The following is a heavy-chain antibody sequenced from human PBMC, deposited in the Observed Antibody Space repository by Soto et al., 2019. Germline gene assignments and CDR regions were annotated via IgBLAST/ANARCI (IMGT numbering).Heavy chain of an antibody. CDR1: GYTFTGYF. J-gene: IGHJ5*02. D-gene: IGHD3-3*01. V-gene: IGHV1-2*02. CDR2: INPNSGAT. CDR3: ARGGGTILAPLP. Sequence: QVQLAQSGPEVKKPGASVKVSCKAFGYTFTGYFMHWVRQAPGQGLEWLGWINPNSGATKYAQKFQGRVTLTRDTSLNTAYMEMSMLRSDDTAVYYCARGGGTILAPLPWGQGTLVTVSS.